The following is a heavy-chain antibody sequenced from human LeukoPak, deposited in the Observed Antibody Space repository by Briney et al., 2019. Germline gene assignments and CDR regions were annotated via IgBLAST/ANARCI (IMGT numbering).Heavy chain of an antibody. D-gene: IGHD3-22*01. CDR3: AREGYYYDSSGYWEDY. V-gene: IGHV3-7*01. CDR2: MKQDGSEK. CDR1: GFTFSSYG. Sequence: PGGSLRLSCAASGFTFSSYGMSWVRQARGKGLEWVANMKQDGSEKYYVDSVKGRFTISRDNAKNSLYLQMNSLRAEDTAVYYCAREGYYYDSSGYWEDYWGQGTLVTVSS. J-gene: IGHJ4*02.